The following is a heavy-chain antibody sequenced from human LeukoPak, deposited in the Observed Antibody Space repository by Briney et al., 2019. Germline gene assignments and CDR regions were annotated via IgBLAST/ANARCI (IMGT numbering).Heavy chain of an antibody. CDR3: AKGPHVGSGYHPDY. CDR2: ITGSDDRT. J-gene: IGHJ4*02. V-gene: IGHV3-23*01. CDR1: GFTFSNSA. Sequence: GGSLGLSCAASGFTFSNSAMTWVRQAPGKGLEWVSTITGSDDRTYYADSVKGRFTISRDYSRNTLHFQMNSLRVEDTAMYYCAKGPHVGSGYHPDYWGQGTLVTVSS. D-gene: IGHD3-22*01.